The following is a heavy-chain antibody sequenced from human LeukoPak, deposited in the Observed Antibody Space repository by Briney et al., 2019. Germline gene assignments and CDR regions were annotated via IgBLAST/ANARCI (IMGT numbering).Heavy chain of an antibody. CDR1: GYTFTGYY. V-gene: IGHV1-2*02. Sequence: ASVKVSCKASGYTFTGYYMHWVRQAPGQGLEWMGWINPNSGGTNYAQKFQGRVTMTRDTSISTAYMELSRLRSDDTAVYYCARDPGEGYSGDYWGQGTQVTVSS. J-gene: IGHJ4*02. CDR3: ARDPGEGYSGDY. CDR2: INPNSGGT. D-gene: IGHD5-12*01.